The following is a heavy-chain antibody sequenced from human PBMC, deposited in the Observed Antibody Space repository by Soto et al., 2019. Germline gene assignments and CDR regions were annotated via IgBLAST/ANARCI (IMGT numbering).Heavy chain of an antibody. CDR2: IYSDGST. Sequence: GGSLRLSCAASGFSVSGNYMSWVRQAPGKGLEWVSVIYSDGSTYYADSVKGRFTISRDSSKNTLYLQMNSLRAEDTAVYYCARDCSSTSCYTPHYGMDVWGQGTTVTVSS. D-gene: IGHD2-2*02. CDR1: GFSVSGNY. CDR3: ARDCSSTSCYTPHYGMDV. J-gene: IGHJ6*02. V-gene: IGHV3-53*01.